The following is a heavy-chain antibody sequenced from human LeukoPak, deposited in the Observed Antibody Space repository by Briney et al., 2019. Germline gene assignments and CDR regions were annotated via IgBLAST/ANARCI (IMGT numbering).Heavy chain of an antibody. CDR2: IWYDGSNK. Sequence: GGSLRLSCAASGFTFSSYGMHGLRQAPGKGLEWVAVIWYDGSNKYYADSVKGRFTISRDNSKNTVYLQMNSLRAEDTAVYYCARELSHVVKYYFDSWGQGTQVTVSS. V-gene: IGHV3-33*01. CDR3: ARELSHVVKYYFDS. J-gene: IGHJ4*02. D-gene: IGHD2-15*01. CDR1: GFTFSSYG.